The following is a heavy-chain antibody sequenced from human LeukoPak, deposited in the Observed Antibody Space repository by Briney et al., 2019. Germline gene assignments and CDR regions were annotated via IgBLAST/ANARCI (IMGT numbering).Heavy chain of an antibody. CDR2: IYYSGST. V-gene: IGHV4-59*01. CDR3: ERDQVAADPTYAFDI. CDR1: GCSISSYY. Sequence: SDTLSLTCTVSGCSISSYYWSWILQPPGKGLEGIGYIYYSGSTNYNPSLKSRVTISVDTSKNQFPLKLSSVTAADTAVYYCERDQVAADPTYAFDIWGQGTMVTVSS. J-gene: IGHJ3*02. D-gene: IGHD6-25*01.